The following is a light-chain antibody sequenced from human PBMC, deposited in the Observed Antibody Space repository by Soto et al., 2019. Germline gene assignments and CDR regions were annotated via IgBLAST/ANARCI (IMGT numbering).Light chain of an antibody. CDR2: EVV. V-gene: IGLV2-8*01. J-gene: IGLJ1*01. CDR3: KSYAGSNTYV. Sequence: QSVLTQPPSASGSPGQSVTISCTGTKSDIGVYDFVSWYQHHPGKAPRLIIYEVVQRPSGVPDRFSGSKSGNTASLTVSGLQAPDQAASFCKSYAGSNTYVFGSGTKVTLL. CDR1: KSDIGVYDF.